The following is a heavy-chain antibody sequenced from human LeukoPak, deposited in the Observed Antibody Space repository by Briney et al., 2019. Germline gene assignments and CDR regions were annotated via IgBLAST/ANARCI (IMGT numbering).Heavy chain of an antibody. J-gene: IGHJ5*02. CDR2: LYSSENT. V-gene: IGHV4-4*07. CDR1: GDSISSYY. D-gene: IGHD3-10*01. Sequence: SETLSLTCSVSGDSISSYYWNWIRQPAGKGLEWIGRLYSSENTNYNPSLKSRVTLSVDTSQNQFSLKLSSVTAADTAIYFCARSLGANTWVGNWFDPWGQGTLVTVSP. CDR3: ARSLGANTWVGNWFDP.